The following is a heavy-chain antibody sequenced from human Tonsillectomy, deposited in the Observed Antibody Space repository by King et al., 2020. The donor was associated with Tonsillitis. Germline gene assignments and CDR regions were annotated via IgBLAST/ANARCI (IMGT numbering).Heavy chain of an antibody. CDR1: GGTFSIYA. D-gene: IGHD3-22*01. V-gene: IGHV1-69*12. CDR2: IIPIFGSG. J-gene: IGHJ3*02. Sequence: QLVQSGAEVKKPGSSVKVSCKASGGTFSIYAITWVRQAPGQGLEWMGGIIPIFGSGNYAQKFQGRVTITADESTSTAYMELSSLISEATAVYYCAREIYDSSGYYSLSAFDIWGQGTMVAVSS. CDR3: AREIYDSSGYYSLSAFDI.